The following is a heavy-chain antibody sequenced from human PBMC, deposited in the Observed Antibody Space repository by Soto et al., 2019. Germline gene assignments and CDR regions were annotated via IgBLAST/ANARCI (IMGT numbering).Heavy chain of an antibody. V-gene: IGHV4-31*03. D-gene: IGHD4-17*01. Sequence: SETLSLTCTVSGGSISSGGYYWSWIRQHPGKGLEWIGYIYYSGSTYYNPSLKSRVTISVDTSKNQFSLKLSSVTAADTAVYYCARDRTVTKFNYWGQGTLVTVSS. CDR2: IYYSGST. CDR1: GGSISSGGYY. CDR3: ARDRTVTKFNY. J-gene: IGHJ4*02.